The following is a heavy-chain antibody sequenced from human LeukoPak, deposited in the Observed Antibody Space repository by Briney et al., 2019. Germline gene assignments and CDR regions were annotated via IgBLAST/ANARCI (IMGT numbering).Heavy chain of an antibody. D-gene: IGHD1-26*01. CDR2: IYHSGST. J-gene: IGHJ4*02. CDR1: GFSISNGYY. V-gene: IGHV4-38-2*02. CDR3: ARDRVVGATTFSDY. Sequence: PSETLSLTCTVSGFSISNGYYWGWIRQPPGKGLEWIGSIYHSGSTYYNPSLKSRVTISVNTSKNQFSLKLSSVTAADTAVYYCARDRVVGATTFSDYWGQGTLVTVSS.